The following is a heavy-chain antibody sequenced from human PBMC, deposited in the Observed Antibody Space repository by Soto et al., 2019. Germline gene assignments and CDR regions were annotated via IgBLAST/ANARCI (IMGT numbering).Heavy chain of an antibody. J-gene: IGHJ4*02. CDR3: SRVDYGDILFAY. Sequence: SETLSLTCTVSGGSISSYYWSWIRQPPGKGLEWIGYIYYSGNTNYNPSLKSRVTISVDTSKNQFSLNLRYVSAADTAVYYCSRVDYGDILFAYRGQGTLVTVSS. D-gene: IGHD4-17*01. V-gene: IGHV4-59*01. CDR1: GGSISSYY. CDR2: IYYSGNT.